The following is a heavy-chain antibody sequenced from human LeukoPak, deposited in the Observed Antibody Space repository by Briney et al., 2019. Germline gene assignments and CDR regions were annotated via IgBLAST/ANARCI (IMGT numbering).Heavy chain of an antibody. CDR3: ARDQITMVRGAVFDY. D-gene: IGHD3-10*01. V-gene: IGHV1-18*01. CDR2: ISAYNGNT. Sequence: VASVKVSCKASGGTFSSYAISWVRQAPGQGLEWMGWISAYNGNTNYAQKLQGRVTMTTDTSTSTAYMELRSLRSDDTAVYYCARDQITMVRGAVFDYWGQGTLVTVSS. J-gene: IGHJ4*02. CDR1: GGTFSSYA.